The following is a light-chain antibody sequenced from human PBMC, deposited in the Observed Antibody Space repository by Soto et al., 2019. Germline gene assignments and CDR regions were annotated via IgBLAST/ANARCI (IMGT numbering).Light chain of an antibody. CDR3: HQYGGSLLT. V-gene: IGKV3-20*01. CDR1: QSVTTNY. Sequence: EIVLTQSPGTLSLSPGERATLSCRASQSVTTNYLAWYQQKPGQAPRLLIYGASSRATGIPDRFSGSGSGTDFTLTISGLEPEDFAVYYCHQYGGSLLTFGGGTKVDIK. J-gene: IGKJ4*01. CDR2: GAS.